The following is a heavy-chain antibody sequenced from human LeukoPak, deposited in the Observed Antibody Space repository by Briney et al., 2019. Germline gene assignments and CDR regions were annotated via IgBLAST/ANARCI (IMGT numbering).Heavy chain of an antibody. CDR3: ARDPTVTNVHDAFDM. Sequence: PSETLSLTCTVSGGSIRTGAYYWSWIRQHPGKGLEWVAIINRDGTQKYYVDSVKGRFTISRDNAKNSLYLQMNSLRAEDTAVYYCARDPTVTNVHDAFDMWGQGTMVTVSS. CDR2: INRDGTQK. J-gene: IGHJ3*02. D-gene: IGHD4-17*01. V-gene: IGHV3-7*03. CDR1: GGSIRTGAYY.